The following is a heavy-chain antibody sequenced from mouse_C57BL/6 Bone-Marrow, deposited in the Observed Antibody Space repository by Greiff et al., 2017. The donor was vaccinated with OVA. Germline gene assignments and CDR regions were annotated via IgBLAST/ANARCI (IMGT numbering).Heavy chain of an antibody. J-gene: IGHJ2*01. Sequence: VQLQQSGAELVRPGTSVKVSCKASGYAFTNYLIEWVKQRPGQGLEWIGVINPGSGGTNYNEKFKGKATLTADKSSSTAYMQLSSLTSEDSAVYFCARSTTVVATGFDYWGQGTTLTVSS. D-gene: IGHD1-1*01. CDR1: GYAFTNYL. CDR3: ARSTTVVATGFDY. V-gene: IGHV1-54*01. CDR2: INPGSGGT.